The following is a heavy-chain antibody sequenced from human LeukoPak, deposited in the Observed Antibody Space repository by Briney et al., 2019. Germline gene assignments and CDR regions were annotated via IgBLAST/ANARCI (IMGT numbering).Heavy chain of an antibody. D-gene: IGHD3-22*01. CDR2: IYTSGST. Sequence: SETLSLTCTVSGGSISNYYWSWIRQPAGKGLEWIGRIYTSGSTNYNPSLKSRVTMSVDTSKNQFSLKLSSVTAADTAVYYCARDRYYDSSGYVMHYFDYWGQGTLVTVSS. CDR1: GGSISNYY. J-gene: IGHJ4*02. CDR3: ARDRYYDSSGYVMHYFDY. V-gene: IGHV4-4*07.